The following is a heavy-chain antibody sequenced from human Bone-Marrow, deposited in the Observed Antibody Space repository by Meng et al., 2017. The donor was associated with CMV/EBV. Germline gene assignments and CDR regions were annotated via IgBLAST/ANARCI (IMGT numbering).Heavy chain of an antibody. CDR1: GAPFSGS. V-gene: IGHV4-34*01. J-gene: IGHJ4*02. Sequence: WGQVLLKPRETLHRPSVVYGAPFSGSWSEVRQPPGKGLEWIGEITHSGSTNYNVSLKSRVTKSIDTSKNQFSLKLSSVTATDAAVYYCAPGFRSWSGSYSSWGQGTLVTVSS. CDR2: ITHSGST. CDR3: APGFRSWSGSYSS. D-gene: IGHD1-26*01.